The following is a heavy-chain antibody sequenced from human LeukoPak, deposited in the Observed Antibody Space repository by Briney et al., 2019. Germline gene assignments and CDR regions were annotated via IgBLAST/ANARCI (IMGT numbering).Heavy chain of an antibody. CDR2: INPNSGGT. Sequence: ASVKVSCKASGYTFTGYYMHWVRQAPGQGLEWMGRINPNSGGTNYAQKFQGRVTMTRDTSISTAYMELSRLRSDDTAVYYCASWAAGTRGGEFDYWGQGTLVTVSS. CDR1: GYTFTGYY. D-gene: IGHD6-13*01. J-gene: IGHJ4*02. V-gene: IGHV1-2*06. CDR3: ASWAAGTRGGEFDY.